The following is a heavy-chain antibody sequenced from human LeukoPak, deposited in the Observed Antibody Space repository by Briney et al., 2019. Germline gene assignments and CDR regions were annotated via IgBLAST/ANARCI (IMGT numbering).Heavy chain of an antibody. V-gene: IGHV1-2*02. CDR1: GYTFTAYY. J-gene: IGHJ4*02. Sequence: ASVKASCKASGYTFTAYYMHWVRQAAGQGLEWMGWINPNSGGTHYAQKFQGRVTMTRDPSISTAYMELSRLRPDDTAVYCCARASGSYLDWGQGTLVTVSS. CDR2: INPNSGGT. CDR3: ARASGSYLD. D-gene: IGHD1-26*01.